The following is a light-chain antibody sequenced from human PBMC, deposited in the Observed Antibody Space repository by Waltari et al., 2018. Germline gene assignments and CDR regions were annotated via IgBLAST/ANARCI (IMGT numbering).Light chain of an antibody. CDR1: QGISYFY. Sequence: EILLTHSPGTLSLSPGERSTLSGRANQGISYFYLSWSQQKPGQAPRLLIYGASRRTTGIPDRFRGSRCGTDFSLTISRLEPEDLAVYYCHQYGGSPWTFGQGTKVEIK. J-gene: IGKJ1*01. CDR2: GAS. V-gene: IGKV3-20*01. CDR3: HQYGGSPWT.